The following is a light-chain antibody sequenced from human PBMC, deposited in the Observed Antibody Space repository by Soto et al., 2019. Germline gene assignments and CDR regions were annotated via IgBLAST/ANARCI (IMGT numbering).Light chain of an antibody. Sequence: DIQVTQSPSSLSASVGDRVTITCRASQSIRTYLNWYQQRPGKPPKLLMHTASTLQTGVPSRFSGGGSGTDFTLTISSLQPEDFATYCCQQTYSTLDSFGQGTKLEIK. CDR1: QSIRTY. CDR3: QQTYSTLDS. V-gene: IGKV1-39*01. CDR2: TAS. J-gene: IGKJ2*03.